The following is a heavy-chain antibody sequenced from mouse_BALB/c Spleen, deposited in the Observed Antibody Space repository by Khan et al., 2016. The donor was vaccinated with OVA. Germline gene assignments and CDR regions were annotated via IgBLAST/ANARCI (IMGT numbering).Heavy chain of an antibody. CDR1: GFSLTDYG. V-gene: IGHV2-6-5*01. CDR2: IWGGGIT. Sequence: QVQLKESGPGLVAPSQSLSITCTVSGFSLTDYGVSWIRQPPGKGLEWLGVIWGGGITYYNSALKSRLSISKDNSKSQVFLKMNSLQTDDTSMYYCVKHLILYPYYFDYWGQGTTLTVSS. CDR3: VKHLILYPYYFDY. J-gene: IGHJ2*01.